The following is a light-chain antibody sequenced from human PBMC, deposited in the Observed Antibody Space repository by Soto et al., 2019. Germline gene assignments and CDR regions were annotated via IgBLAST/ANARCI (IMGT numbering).Light chain of an antibody. V-gene: IGKV1-39*01. Sequence: DIQMTKCPTYLSPSVGARVAITCRASLNISDSLSWFQQKAGRPTTQLIYRASALQSGVPVRFSGSASGTDFTLTIRNMQPEEFATYYCQHTYNLPRTVGQGTKVDIK. CDR2: RAS. J-gene: IGKJ1*01. CDR3: QHTYNLPRT. CDR1: LNISDS.